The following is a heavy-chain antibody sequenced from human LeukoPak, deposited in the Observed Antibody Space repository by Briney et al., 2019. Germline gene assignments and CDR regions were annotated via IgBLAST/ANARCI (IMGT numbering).Heavy chain of an antibody. V-gene: IGHV1-8*01. Sequence: ASVKVSCKASGYTFTSYDINWVRQATGQGLEWMGWMNPNSGNTGYAQKFQGRVTMTRNTSISTAYMELSSLRSEDTAVYYCARFSDIAVVPAAIRPSDYWGQGTLVTVSS. CDR1: GYTFTSYD. D-gene: IGHD2-2*02. J-gene: IGHJ4*02. CDR3: ARFSDIAVVPAAIRPSDY. CDR2: MNPNSGNT.